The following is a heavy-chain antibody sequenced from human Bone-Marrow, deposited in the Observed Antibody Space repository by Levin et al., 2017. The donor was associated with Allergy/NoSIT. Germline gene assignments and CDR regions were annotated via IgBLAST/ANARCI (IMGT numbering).Heavy chain of an antibody. CDR2: IYYSGST. V-gene: IGHV4-31*02. J-gene: IGHJ3*02. CDR1: N. CDR3: ASQPLTGYYSDAFDI. D-gene: IGHD3-9*01. Sequence: NSSWTRRDPGKGLEWIGYIYYSGSTYYNPSLKSRVTISVDTSKNQFSLKLSSVTAADTAVYYCASQPLTGYYSDAFDIWGQGTMVTVSS.